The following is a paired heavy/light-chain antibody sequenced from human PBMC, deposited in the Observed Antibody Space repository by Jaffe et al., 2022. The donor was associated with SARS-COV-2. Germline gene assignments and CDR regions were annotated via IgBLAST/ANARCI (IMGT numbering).Light chain of an antibody. CDR3: QQYGGSPPIT. CDR1: QSVSSSY. CDR2: GAS. Sequence: EIVLTQSPGTLSLSPGERATLSCRASQSVSSSYLAWYQQKSGQAPRLLIYGASSRATGIPDRFSGSGSGTDFTLTISRLEPEDFAVYYCQQYGGSPPITFGPGTKVDIK. V-gene: IGKV3-20*01. J-gene: IGKJ3*01.
Heavy chain of an antibody. CDR1: GGSISRSNYY. V-gene: IGHV4-39*01. D-gene: IGHD6-19*01. CDR3: ASLRAPHMYNSGWYLDY. Sequence: QLQLQESGPGLVKPSETLSLTCTVSGGSISRSNYYWGWIRQPPGKGLEWIGSMSYSGSTNYNPSLKSQVTISVDTSKSQFSLKLSSVTAADTAVYYCASLRAPHMYNSGWYLDYWGQGTLVTVSS. CDR2: MSYSGST. J-gene: IGHJ4*02.